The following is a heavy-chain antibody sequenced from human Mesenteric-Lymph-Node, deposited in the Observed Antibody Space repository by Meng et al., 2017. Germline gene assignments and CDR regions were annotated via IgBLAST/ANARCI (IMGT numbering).Heavy chain of an antibody. V-gene: IGHV3-30*04. CDR3: ASTLYSSGEFDP. CDR1: GFTFSSYA. CDR2: ISYDGSNK. D-gene: IGHD6-19*01. Sequence: QGQLCGFGGGVVQPGRSLGLSCAASGFTFSSYAMHWVRQAPGKGLEWVAVISYDGSNKYYADSVKGRFTISRDNSKNTLYLQMNSLRAEDTAVYYCASTLYSSGEFDPWGQGTLVTVSS. J-gene: IGHJ5*02.